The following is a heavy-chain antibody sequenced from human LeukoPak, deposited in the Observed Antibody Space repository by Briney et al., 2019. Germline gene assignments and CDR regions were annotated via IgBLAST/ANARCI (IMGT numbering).Heavy chain of an antibody. CDR2: IYYSGST. D-gene: IGHD3-22*01. V-gene: IGHV4-39*01. Sequence: SETLSLTCTVSGGSISSSSYYWGWIRQPPGKGLEWIGSIYYSGSTYYNPSLKSRVTISVDTSKNQFSLNLSSVTAADTAVYYCARTRGMIVVVTPPDYWGQGTLVTVSS. CDR1: GGSISSSSYY. J-gene: IGHJ4*02. CDR3: ARTRGMIVVVTPPDY.